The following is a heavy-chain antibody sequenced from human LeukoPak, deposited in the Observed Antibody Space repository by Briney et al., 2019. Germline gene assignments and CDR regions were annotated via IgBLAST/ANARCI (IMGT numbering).Heavy chain of an antibody. Sequence: PGRSLRLSCAASGFTFSSYAMHWVRQAPGKGLEWVAVISYDGSNKYYADSVKGRFTISRDNSKNTLYLQMNSLRAEDTAVYYCARGSVWSGYWDFDYWGQGTLVTVSS. CDR3: ARGSVWSGYWDFDY. CDR1: GFTFSSYA. D-gene: IGHD3-3*01. V-gene: IGHV3-30-3*01. J-gene: IGHJ4*02. CDR2: ISYDGSNK.